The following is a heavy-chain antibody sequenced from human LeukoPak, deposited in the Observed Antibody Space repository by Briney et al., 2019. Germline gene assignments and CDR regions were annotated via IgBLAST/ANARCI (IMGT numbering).Heavy chain of an antibody. J-gene: IGHJ4*02. CDR2: ISSSSSYI. V-gene: IGHV3-21*01. Sequence: GGSLRLSCAASRFTFGDYGMTWVRQVPGKGLEWVSSISSSSSYIYYADSVKGRFTISRDNAKNSLYLQMNSLRAEDTAVYYCAVLTVTTFPFDYWGQGTLVTVSS. D-gene: IGHD4-17*01. CDR3: AVLTVTTFPFDY. CDR1: RFTFGDYG.